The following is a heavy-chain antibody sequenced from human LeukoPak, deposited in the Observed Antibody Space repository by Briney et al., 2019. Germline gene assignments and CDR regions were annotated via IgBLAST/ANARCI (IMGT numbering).Heavy chain of an antibody. CDR3: VRDYDDLLTGHYSPYFYYYMDV. D-gene: IGHD3-9*01. Sequence: PGGSLRLSCVASGFIFRNYNMNWVRQAPGEGLEWVSSISSTSSHIYYANSVKGRFTISRDNAENSLYLQMNSLRAEDTAVYHCVRDYDDLLTGHYSPYFYYYMDVWGKGTTATVSS. J-gene: IGHJ6*03. CDR1: GFIFRNYN. V-gene: IGHV3-21*01. CDR2: ISSTSSHI.